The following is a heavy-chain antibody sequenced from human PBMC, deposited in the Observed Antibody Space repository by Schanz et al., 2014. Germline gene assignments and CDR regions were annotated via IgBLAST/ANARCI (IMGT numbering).Heavy chain of an antibody. CDR2: ISNSGYTI. Sequence: QVQLVESGGGLVKPGGSLRLSCAASGFTFSDYYMNWIRQAPGKGLEWVSYISNSGYTIYYADSVKGRFTISRDNAKTSLYLQMNSLRAEDPAVYYWARDPPPYSSSPYYWYYGMDVWGQGTTVTVSS. CDR3: ARDPPPYSSSPYYWYYGMDV. V-gene: IGHV3-11*01. J-gene: IGHJ6*02. CDR1: GFTFSDYY. D-gene: IGHD6-6*01.